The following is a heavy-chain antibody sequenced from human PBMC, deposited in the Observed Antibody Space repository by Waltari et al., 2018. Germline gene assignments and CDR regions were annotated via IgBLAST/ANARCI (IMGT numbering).Heavy chain of an antibody. Sequence: QLQLQESGPGLVKPSETLSLTCTVPGGSISSSSYYWGWIRQPPGKGLEWIGSIYDSGSTYYNPSLKSRVTISVDTSKNQFSLRLNSVSAADTAVYYCAGIVAAGTVFNYWGQGTLVTVSS. J-gene: IGHJ4*02. V-gene: IGHV4-39*01. CDR2: IYDSGST. D-gene: IGHD6-13*01. CDR1: GGSISSSSYY. CDR3: AGIVAAGTVFNY.